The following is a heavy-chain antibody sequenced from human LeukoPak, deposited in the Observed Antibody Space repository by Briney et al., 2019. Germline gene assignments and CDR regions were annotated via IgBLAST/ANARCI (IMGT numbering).Heavy chain of an antibody. V-gene: IGHV3-23*01. CDR1: GFIFNKHA. D-gene: IGHD3-22*01. CDR2: LSGSGGST. Sequence: PGGSLRLSCAASGFIFNKHAMSWVRQAPGKGLGWVSGLSGSGGSTDYADSVKGRFTVSRDNSKNTLYLQMNSLRAEDTAVYYCAREVYYYDSSGSYNWFDPWGQGTLVTVSS. CDR3: AREVYYYDSSGSYNWFDP. J-gene: IGHJ5*02.